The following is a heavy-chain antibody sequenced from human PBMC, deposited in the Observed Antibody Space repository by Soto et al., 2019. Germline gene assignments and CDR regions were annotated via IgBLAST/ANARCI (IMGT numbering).Heavy chain of an antibody. CDR3: AKNAVGLSRYYYYGMDV. Sequence: GGSLRLSCAASGFTFSSFGIHWVRQAPGKGLEWVAVMAYDGSNEYYADSVRGRFTISRDNSKSTVYLQMNSLRPEDTAVYYCAKNAVGLSRYYYYGMDVWGQGTTVTVSS. V-gene: IGHV3-30*18. CDR1: GFTFSSFG. CDR2: MAYDGSNE. J-gene: IGHJ6*02. D-gene: IGHD6-19*01.